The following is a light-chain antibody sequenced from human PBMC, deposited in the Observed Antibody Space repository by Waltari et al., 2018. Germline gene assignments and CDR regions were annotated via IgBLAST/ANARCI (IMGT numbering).Light chain of an antibody. CDR1: QNIRTH. V-gene: IGKV1-39*01. CDR3: QQSFSSPWT. J-gene: IGKJ1*01. Sequence: DIQMTQSPSSLSASVGDTVPVTCRASQNIRTHLNWYQQKPATAPKLLIYAASTLHRGVPSRFSASASGTDFTLTVTNLQPDDFAVYFCQQSFSSPWTFGQGTRV. CDR2: AAS.